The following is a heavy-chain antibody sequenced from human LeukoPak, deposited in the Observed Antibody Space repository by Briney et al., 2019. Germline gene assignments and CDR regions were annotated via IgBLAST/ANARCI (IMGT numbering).Heavy chain of an antibody. J-gene: IGHJ4*02. V-gene: IGHV3-23*01. CDR3: AKGYVWGSYRPYYFDY. CDR2: ISGSGGST. CDR1: GFTFSSYA. Sequence: GGSLRLSCAASGFTFSSYAMSWVRQAPGKGLEWVSAISGSGGSTYYAESVKGRFTISRYNSKNTLYLQMNSLRAEDTAVYYCAKGYVWGSYRPYYFDYWGQGTLVTVSS. D-gene: IGHD3-16*02.